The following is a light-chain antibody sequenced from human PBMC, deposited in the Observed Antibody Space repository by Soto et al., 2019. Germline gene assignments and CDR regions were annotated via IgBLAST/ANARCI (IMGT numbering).Light chain of an antibody. J-gene: IGKJ3*01. CDR2: DAS. CDR3: QQRSNWPPVFT. CDR1: QSVSSY. V-gene: IGKV3-11*01. Sequence: EIVLTQSPATLSLSPGERATLSCRASQSVSSYLAWSQHKPGQAPRLLIYDASNRATGIPARFSGSGSGTGFTLTISSLEPEDFAVYYCQQRSNWPPVFTFGPGTKVDIK.